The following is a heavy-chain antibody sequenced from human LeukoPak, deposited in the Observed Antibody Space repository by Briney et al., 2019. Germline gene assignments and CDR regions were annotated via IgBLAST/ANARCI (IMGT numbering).Heavy chain of an antibody. V-gene: IGHV4-39*01. D-gene: IGHD3-9*01. Sequence: PSETLSLTCTVSGGSISSSSYYWGWIRQPPGKGLEWIGSIYYSGSTYYNPSLKSRVTISVDTSKNQFSLKLSSVTAADTAVYYCARQLEVTIPRRGFDYWGQGTLVTVSS. CDR1: GGSISSSSYY. CDR3: ARQLEVTIPRRGFDY. J-gene: IGHJ4*02. CDR2: IYYSGST.